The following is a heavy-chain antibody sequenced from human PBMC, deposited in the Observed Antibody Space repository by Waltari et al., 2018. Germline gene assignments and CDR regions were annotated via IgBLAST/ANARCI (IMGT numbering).Heavy chain of an antibody. Sequence: QLQLQESGPGLVKPSETLSLTCTVSGGSISSSSYYWGWIRQPPGKGLEWIGSIYYSGSTYYNPSLKSRVTISVDTSKNQFSLKLSSVTAADTAVYYCASRYSGYDWDFDYWGQGTLVTVSS. CDR1: GGSISSSSYY. J-gene: IGHJ4*02. CDR3: ASRYSGYDWDFDY. D-gene: IGHD5-12*01. V-gene: IGHV4-39*07. CDR2: IYYSGST.